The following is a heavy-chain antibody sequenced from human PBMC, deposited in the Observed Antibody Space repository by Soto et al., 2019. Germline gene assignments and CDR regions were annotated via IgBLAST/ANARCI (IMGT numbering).Heavy chain of an antibody. J-gene: IGHJ6*02. CDR2: ISSSGSTI. V-gene: IGHV3-48*03. Sequence: PGGSLSLSWTSSGFPFSSYQMNLVRPAPGKGLEWVSYISSSGSTIYYADSVKGRFTISRDNAKNSLYLQMNSLRAEDTAVYYCARVPPSYYGMDGWGQGTTVTVSS. CDR3: ARVPPSYYGMDG. CDR1: GFPFSSYQ.